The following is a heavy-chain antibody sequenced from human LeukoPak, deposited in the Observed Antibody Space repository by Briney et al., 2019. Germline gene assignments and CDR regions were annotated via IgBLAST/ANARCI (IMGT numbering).Heavy chain of an antibody. J-gene: IGHJ4*02. Sequence: GGSLRLSCAASGFTFSSYSMNWVRQAPGKGLEWVSSISSSSSYIYYADSVKGRFTISRDNSKNTLYLQMNSLRAEDTALYYCAKLQHTGYDLARGFDYWGQGSLVTVSS. D-gene: IGHD5-12*01. CDR3: AKLQHTGYDLARGFDY. CDR1: GFTFSSYS. CDR2: ISSSSSYI. V-gene: IGHV3-21*04.